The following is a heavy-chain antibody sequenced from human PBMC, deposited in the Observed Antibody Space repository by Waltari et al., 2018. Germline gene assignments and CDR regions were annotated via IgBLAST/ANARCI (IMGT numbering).Heavy chain of an antibody. J-gene: IGHJ6*02. CDR2: SKHRPNS. CDR3: VRLEDCTGPGGNCYSGDPFAMDV. D-gene: IGHD2-15*01. V-gene: IGHV4-34*01. Sequence: QVHLQQWGAGFLQPSETLSLTCAVYGGSFRGYSWGWVRQPPGKGLEWIGESKHRPNSNYNPSRRRRVSMSVDTSKNQFSLKLRSVTAADTAVYYCVRLEDCTGPGGNCYSGDPFAMDVWGQGATVTVSS. CDR1: GGSFRGYS.